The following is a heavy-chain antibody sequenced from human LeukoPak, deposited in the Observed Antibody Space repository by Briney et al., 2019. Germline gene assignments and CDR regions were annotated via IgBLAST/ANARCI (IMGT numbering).Heavy chain of an antibody. CDR3: ARDLGYCSGGSCYSMAY. CDR2: IYSGGTT. D-gene: IGHD2-15*01. CDR1: GFTFSNAW. V-gene: IGHV3-53*04. Sequence: GGSLRLSCAASGFTFSNAWMSWVRQAPGKGLECVSVIYSGGTTYYADSVKGRFTISRHNSKNTLYLQMDSLRPEDTAVYYCARDLGYCSGGSCYSMAYWGQGTLVTVSS. J-gene: IGHJ4*02.